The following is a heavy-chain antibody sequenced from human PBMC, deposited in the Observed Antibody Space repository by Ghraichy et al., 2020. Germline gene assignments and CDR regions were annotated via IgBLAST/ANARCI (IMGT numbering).Heavy chain of an antibody. J-gene: IGHJ4*02. Sequence: SGPTLVKPTQTLTLTCTFSGFSLSTAGICVSWVRQPPGKALEWLARIDWDNDKYYSTSLKTRLTISKDTSKNQVVLTMTNMDPVDTATYYCARIIGGYYYYFDSWGQGTLVTVSS. CDR2: IDWDNDK. CDR1: GFSLSTAGIC. D-gene: IGHD5-12*01. CDR3: ARIIGGYYYYFDS. V-gene: IGHV2-70*11.